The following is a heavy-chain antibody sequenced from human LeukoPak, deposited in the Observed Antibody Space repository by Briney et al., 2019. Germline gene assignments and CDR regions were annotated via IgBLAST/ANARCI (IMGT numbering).Heavy chain of an antibody. CDR3: ARVWPYGSGSYYND. J-gene: IGHJ4*02. V-gene: IGHV4-59*01. CDR1: GGSISNYY. Sequence: SETLSLTCTVSGGSISNYYWSWIRQPPGKGLEWIGYIYYSGSTNYNPSLKSRVTISVDTSKNQFSLKLSSVTAADTAVYYCARVWPYGSGSYYNDWGQGTLVTVSS. D-gene: IGHD3-10*01. CDR2: IYYSGST.